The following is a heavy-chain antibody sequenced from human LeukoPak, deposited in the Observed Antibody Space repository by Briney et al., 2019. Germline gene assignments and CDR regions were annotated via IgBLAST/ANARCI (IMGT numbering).Heavy chain of an antibody. CDR1: GGSISSYY. CDR3: ARASGQWLPPVY. J-gene: IGHJ4*02. Sequence: SETLSLTCTVSGGSISSYYWSWIRQPPGKGLEWNGYIYYSGSTNYNPSLKSRVTISVDTSKNQFSLKLSSVTAADTAVYYCARASGQWLPPVYWGQGTLVTVSS. CDR2: IYYSGST. D-gene: IGHD6-19*01. V-gene: IGHV4-59*01.